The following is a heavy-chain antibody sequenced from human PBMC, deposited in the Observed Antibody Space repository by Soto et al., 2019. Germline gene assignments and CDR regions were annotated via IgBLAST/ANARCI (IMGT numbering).Heavy chain of an antibody. D-gene: IGHD3-10*01. CDR3: ARAVRITVYGGSQFLGMDV. CDR1: GGSFSSYA. J-gene: IGHJ6*02. Sequence: QVQLVQSGAEVKKPGSSVKVSCKASGGSFSSYAMSWVRQAPGQGLEWMGGITPISGAAKYAQKFQGRVMITADESTRTAYMELRSLRLEDTAVYYCARAVRITVYGGSQFLGMDVWGQGTTVTVSS. V-gene: IGHV1-69*01. CDR2: ITPISGAA.